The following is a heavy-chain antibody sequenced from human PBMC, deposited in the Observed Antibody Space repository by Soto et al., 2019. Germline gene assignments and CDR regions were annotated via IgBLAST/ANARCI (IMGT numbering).Heavy chain of an antibody. J-gene: IGHJ6*02. CDR3: AKGIQRFLEWLLSYYYYGMDV. D-gene: IGHD3-3*01. CDR2: ISGSGGST. CDR1: GFTFSSYA. Sequence: GGSLRLSCAASGFTFSSYAMSWVRQAPGKGLEWVSAISGSGGSTYYADSVKGRFTISRDNSKNTLYLQMNSLRAEDTAVYYCAKGIQRFLEWLLSYYYYGMDVWGQGTTVTVSS. V-gene: IGHV3-23*01.